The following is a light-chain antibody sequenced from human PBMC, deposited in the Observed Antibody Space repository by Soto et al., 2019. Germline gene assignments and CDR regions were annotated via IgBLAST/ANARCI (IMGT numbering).Light chain of an antibody. J-gene: IGLJ1*01. V-gene: IGLV2-23*01. CDR3: YSYAGTNSYV. Sequence: QSALTQPASVSGSPGQSITISCTGTNSDVGNYRLVSWFQQHPGKAPQLIIYEDRQRPSGISNRFSGSKSGNTASLTISGRQAEDEADYYCYSYAGTNSYVFGGGTKLTVL. CDR1: NSDVGNYRL. CDR2: EDR.